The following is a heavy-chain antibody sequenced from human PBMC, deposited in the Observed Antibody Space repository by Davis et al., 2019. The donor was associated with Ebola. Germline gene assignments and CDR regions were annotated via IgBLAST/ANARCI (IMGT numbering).Heavy chain of an antibody. CDR1: GGSISSYY. CDR2: IYYSGGT. V-gene: IGHV4-59*01. D-gene: IGHD2-2*01. Sequence: SETLSLTCTVSGGSISSYYWSWIRQPPGKGLEWIGYIYYSGGTNYNPSLKSRVTISVDTSKNQISLKLSSVTAADTAVYYCARLSLLVPAAKRFFDYWGQGTLVTVSS. CDR3: ARLSLLVPAAKRFFDY. J-gene: IGHJ4*02.